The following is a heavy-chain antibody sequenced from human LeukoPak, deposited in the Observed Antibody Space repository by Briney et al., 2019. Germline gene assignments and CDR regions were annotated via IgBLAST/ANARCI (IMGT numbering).Heavy chain of an antibody. CDR2: IYTSGST. D-gene: IGHD6-13*01. Sequence: NPSETLSLTCTVSGGSISSYYWSWIRQPAGKGLEWIGRIYTSGSTNYNPSLKSRVTMSVDTSKNQFSLKLSSVTAADTAVYYRASSAGIAAALSFDYWGQGTLVTVSS. V-gene: IGHV4-4*07. CDR3: ASSAGIAAALSFDY. J-gene: IGHJ4*02. CDR1: GGSISSYY.